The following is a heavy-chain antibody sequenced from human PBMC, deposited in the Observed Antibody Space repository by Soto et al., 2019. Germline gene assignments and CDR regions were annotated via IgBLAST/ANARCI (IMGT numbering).Heavy chain of an antibody. J-gene: IGHJ3*02. CDR3: VRVLKSIGWDNDVFDI. D-gene: IGHD6-19*01. CDR2: FGSAGDI. V-gene: IGHV3-13*01. CDR1: GFTFNNYD. Sequence: PGGSLRLSCAASGFTFNNYDMLWVRQAPGKGLEWVSTFGSAGDIYYSDSVKGRFTISRDNARNSLYLQMNSLRAADTAVYYCVRVLKSIGWDNDVFDIWGQGTMVTVSS.